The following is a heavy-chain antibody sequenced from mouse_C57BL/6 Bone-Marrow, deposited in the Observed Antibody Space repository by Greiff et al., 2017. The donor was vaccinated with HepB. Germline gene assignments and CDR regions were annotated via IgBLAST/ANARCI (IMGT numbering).Heavy chain of an antibody. D-gene: IGHD2-4*01. CDR2: ISSGGSYT. CDR1: GFTFSSYG. Sequence: EVKVVESGGDLVKPGGSLKLSCAASGFTFSSYGMSWVRQTPDKRLEWVATISSGGSYTYYPDSVKGRFTISRDNAKNTLYLQMSSLKSEDTAMYYCARGYDYDRSWGQGTLVTVSA. V-gene: IGHV5-6*01. J-gene: IGHJ3*01. CDR3: ARGYDYDRS.